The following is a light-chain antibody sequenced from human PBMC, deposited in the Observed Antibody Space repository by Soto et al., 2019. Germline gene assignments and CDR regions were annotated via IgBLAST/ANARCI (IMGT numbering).Light chain of an antibody. V-gene: IGLV2-14*01. CDR3: SSYTSSITYV. CDR1: SSDVGRYNY. CDR2: EVS. J-gene: IGLJ1*01. Sequence: QFVLTQPASVSGSPGQSITISCTGTSSDVGRYNYVSWYQQHPGKVPKLMIYEVSNRPSGVSNRFSGSKSGNTASLTISGLQAEDEADYYCSSYTSSITYVFGTGTKVTVL.